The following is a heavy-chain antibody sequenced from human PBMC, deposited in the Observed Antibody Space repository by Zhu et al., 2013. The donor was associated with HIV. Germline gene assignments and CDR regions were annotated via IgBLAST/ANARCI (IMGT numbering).Heavy chain of an antibody. CDR1: GYTFINYD. V-gene: IGHV1-8*01. D-gene: IGHD1-1*01. J-gene: IGHJ6*02. Sequence: QVQLVQSGAEVKKPGASVIVSCKAFGYTFINYDINWVRQTTGQGLEWMGWMNPKSGNAGYAERFQGRVTMTRNASITTAYMELSSLRSEDTASYYCARGSRPHYYGLDVWGQGTTVTVSS. CDR3: ARGSRPHYYGLDV. CDR2: MNPKSGNA.